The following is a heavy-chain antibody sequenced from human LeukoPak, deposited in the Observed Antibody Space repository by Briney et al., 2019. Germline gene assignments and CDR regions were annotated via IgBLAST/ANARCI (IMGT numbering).Heavy chain of an antibody. CDR1: GFTFSSYA. D-gene: IGHD4-23*01. Sequence: GGSLRLSCAASGFTFSSYAMHWVRQAPGKGLEWVAVISYDGSNKHYADSVKGRFTISRDNSKNTLYLQMNSLRAEDTAVYYCARDYGGNPDQNYFDYWGQGTLVTVSS. V-gene: IGHV3-30-3*01. CDR2: ISYDGSNK. J-gene: IGHJ4*02. CDR3: ARDYGGNPDQNYFDY.